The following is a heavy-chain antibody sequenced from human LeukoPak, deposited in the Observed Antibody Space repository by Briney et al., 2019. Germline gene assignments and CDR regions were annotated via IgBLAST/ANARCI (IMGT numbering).Heavy chain of an antibody. CDR1: GFTFSSYE. CDR3: ARDPYSGSYGNYYYYFMDV. D-gene: IGHD1-26*01. V-gene: IGHV3-48*03. J-gene: IGHJ6*03. CDR2: ISSSGSTI. Sequence: GSLRLSCAASGFTFSSYEMNWVRQAPGKGLEWVSYISSSGSTIYYADSVKGRFTISRDNAKNSLYLQVNSLRAEDTAVYYCARDPYSGSYGNYYYYFMDVWGKGTTVTISS.